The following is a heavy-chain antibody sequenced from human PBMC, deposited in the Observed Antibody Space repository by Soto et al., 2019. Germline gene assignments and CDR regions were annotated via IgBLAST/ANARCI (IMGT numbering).Heavy chain of an antibody. CDR3: ARAGWFGELGYYYYGMDV. V-gene: IGHV1-69*06. CDR2: IIPIFGTA. D-gene: IGHD3-10*01. CDR1: GGTFSSYA. Sequence: SVKVSCKASGGTFSSYAISWVRQAPGQGLEWMGGIIPIFGTANYAQEFQGRVTITADKSTSTAYMELSSLRSEDTAVYYCARAGWFGELGYYYYGMDVWGQGTTVTVSS. J-gene: IGHJ6*02.